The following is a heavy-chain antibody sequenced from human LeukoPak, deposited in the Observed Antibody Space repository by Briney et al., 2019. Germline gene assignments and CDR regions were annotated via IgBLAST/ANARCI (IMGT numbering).Heavy chain of an antibody. D-gene: IGHD3-10*01. J-gene: IGHJ4*02. CDR2: MSHSGST. V-gene: IGHV4-38-2*02. Sequence: SETLSLTCAVSGYFISSGYYWGWIRQPPGKGLEWIGTMSHSGSTRYNPPLKSRVTISVDSSKNQFSLKLSSVTAADTAVYYCARDRVTMVRGVITLLDYWGQGTLVTVSS. CDR1: GYFISSGYY. CDR3: ARDRVTMVRGVITLLDY.